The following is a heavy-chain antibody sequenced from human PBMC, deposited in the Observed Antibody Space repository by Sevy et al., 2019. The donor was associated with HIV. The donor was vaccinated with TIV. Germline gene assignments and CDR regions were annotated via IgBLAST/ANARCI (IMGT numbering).Heavy chain of an antibody. CDR3: AKDIEGEGSGCAIDY. J-gene: IGHJ4*02. CDR1: GFTFDDYA. V-gene: IGHV3-9*01. D-gene: IGHD6-19*01. Sequence: GGSLRLSCAASGFTFDDYAMHWVRQAPGKGLEWVSGISWNSGSIGYADSVKGRFTISRDNAKNSLYLQMNSLRAEDTALYYCAKDIEGEGSGCAIDYWGQGTLVTVSS. CDR2: ISWNSGSI.